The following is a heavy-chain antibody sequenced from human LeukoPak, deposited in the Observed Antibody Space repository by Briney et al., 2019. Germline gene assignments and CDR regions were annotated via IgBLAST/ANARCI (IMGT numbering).Heavy chain of an antibody. D-gene: IGHD6-19*01. CDR1: GHTFTDYY. CDR2: INPNSGDT. Sequence: GASVKVSCKASGHTFTDYYIYWVRQAPGQGLEWMGWINPNSGDTNYAQKFQGRVTMTRDTSICTTYMELSGLTFDDTAVYYCALEQWLVVDLHYWGQGTLVTVSS. J-gene: IGHJ4*02. V-gene: IGHV1-2*02. CDR3: ALEQWLVVDLHY.